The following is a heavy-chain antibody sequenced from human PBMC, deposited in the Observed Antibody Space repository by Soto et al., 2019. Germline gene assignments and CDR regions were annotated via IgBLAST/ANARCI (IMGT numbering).Heavy chain of an antibody. CDR1: GGSFSGYY. D-gene: IGHD2-8*01. CDR3: ARAPNSLMVYATPPLYYFDY. J-gene: IGHJ4*02. Sequence: PSETLSLTCAVYGGSFSGYYWSWIRQPPGKGLEWIGEINHSGSTNYNPSLKSRVTISVDTSKNQFSLKLSSVTAADTAVYYCARAPNSLMVYATPPLYYFDYWGQGTLVTVSS. V-gene: IGHV4-34*01. CDR2: INHSGST.